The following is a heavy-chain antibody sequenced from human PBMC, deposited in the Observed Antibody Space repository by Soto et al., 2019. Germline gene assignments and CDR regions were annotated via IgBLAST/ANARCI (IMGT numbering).Heavy chain of an antibody. J-gene: IGHJ6*02. CDR3: ASGSRSSYYFAGMDV. V-gene: IGHV3-30-3*01. D-gene: IGHD6-6*01. Sequence: PGGSLRLSCAASGFTFSSYAMHWVRQAPGKGLEWVAVISYDGSNKYYADSVKGRFTISRDNSKNTLYLQMNSLRAEDTAVYYCASGSRSSYYFAGMDVWGQGTTVTVSS. CDR1: GFTFSSYA. CDR2: ISYDGSNK.